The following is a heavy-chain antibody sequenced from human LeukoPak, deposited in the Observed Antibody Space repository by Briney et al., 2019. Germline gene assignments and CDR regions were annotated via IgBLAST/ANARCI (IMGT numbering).Heavy chain of an antibody. D-gene: IGHD3-22*01. CDR3: ASRGPYYYDSSGPRQVDFDY. Sequence: PGGSLRLSCAASGFTVSSNYMSWVRQAPGKGLEWVSVIYSGGSTYYADSVKGRFTISRDNSKNTLYLQMNSLRAEDTAVYYCASRGPYYYDSSGPRQVDFDYWGQGTLVTVSS. CDR1: GFTVSSNY. V-gene: IGHV3-53*01. J-gene: IGHJ4*02. CDR2: IYSGGST.